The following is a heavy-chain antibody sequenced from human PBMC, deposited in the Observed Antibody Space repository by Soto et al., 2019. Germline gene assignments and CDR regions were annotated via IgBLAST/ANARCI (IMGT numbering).Heavy chain of an antibody. CDR2: IYYTGVT. CDR1: SASINISL. Sequence: LETLSLTCAASSASINISLLTLIRPPQGKGLEWIAYIYYTGVTNFNPSLKSRVTISVDTSKNQASLKLRSVTAADTAVYFCATLRGLGVVSPYFDYWGQGLMVTVSS. V-gene: IGHV4-59*08. J-gene: IGHJ4*02. D-gene: IGHD3-10*01. CDR3: ATLRGLGVVSPYFDY.